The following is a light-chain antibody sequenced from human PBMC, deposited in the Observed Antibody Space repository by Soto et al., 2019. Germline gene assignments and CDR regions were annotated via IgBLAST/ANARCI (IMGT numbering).Light chain of an antibody. CDR2: AAS. CDR3: QQIHSYPLT. CDR1: QDIRNY. V-gene: IGKV1-9*01. J-gene: IGKJ4*01. Sequence: IQLTQSPSSLSASIGARVTITCRASQDIRNYLAWYQQKPGKAPNLLIFAASTLQRGVPSRFSGSGSGTDFTLTISSLQPEDFATYYCQQIHSYPLTFGGGTKVETK.